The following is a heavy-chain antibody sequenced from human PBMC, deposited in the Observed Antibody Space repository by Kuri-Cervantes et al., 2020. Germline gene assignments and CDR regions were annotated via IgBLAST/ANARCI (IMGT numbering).Heavy chain of an antibody. CDR3: ATRFLWFGELPPGYWFDP. V-gene: IGHV1-2*02. CDR1: GYTFTGYY. CDR2: INPNSGGT. J-gene: IGHJ5*02. D-gene: IGHD3-10*01. Sequence: ASVKVSCKASGYTFTGYYMHWVRQAPGQGLEWMGWINPNSGGTNYAQKFQGRVTMTRNTSISTAYMELSSLRSEDTAVYYCATRFLWFGELPPGYWFDPWGQGTLVTVSS.